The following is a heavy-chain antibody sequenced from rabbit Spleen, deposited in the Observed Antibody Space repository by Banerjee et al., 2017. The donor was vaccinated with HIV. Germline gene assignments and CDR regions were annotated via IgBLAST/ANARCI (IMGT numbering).Heavy chain of an antibody. CDR3: ARDGAGGSYFAL. CDR1: GFSFSYSDY. Sequence: QSLEESGGGLVKPEGSLTLTCTASGFSFSYSDYMCWVRQPPGKGPEWIACIGAGVSYTTYYATWAKGRFTISKTSSTTVTLQMTSLTAADTATYFCARDGAGGSYFALWGQGTLVTVS. D-gene: IGHD8-1*01. V-gene: IGHV1S40*01. J-gene: IGHJ3*01. CDR2: IGAGVSYTT.